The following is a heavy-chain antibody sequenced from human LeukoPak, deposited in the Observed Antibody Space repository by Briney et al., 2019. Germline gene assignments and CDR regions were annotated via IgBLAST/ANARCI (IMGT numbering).Heavy chain of an antibody. J-gene: IGHJ6*02. V-gene: IGHV3-30-3*01. CDR2: ISYDGSNK. Sequence: GGSLRLSCAASGFTFSSYAMHWVRQAPGKGLEWVAVISYDGSNKYYADSVKGRFTISRDNSKNTLYLQMNSLRAEDTAVYYCARTPSGSYYNGYGMDVWGQGTTVTVSS. CDR3: ARTPSGSYYNGYGMDV. D-gene: IGHD3-10*01. CDR1: GFTFSSYA.